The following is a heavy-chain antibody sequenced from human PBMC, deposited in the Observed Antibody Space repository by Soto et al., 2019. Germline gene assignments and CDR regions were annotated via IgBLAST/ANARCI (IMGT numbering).Heavy chain of an antibody. CDR2: ISYDGSNK. CDR3: APLFGAFDY. V-gene: IGHV3-30*03. CDR1: GFTFSSYG. J-gene: IGHJ4*02. D-gene: IGHD3-10*02. Sequence: QVQLVESGGGVVQPGRSLRLSCAASGFTFSSYGMHWVRQAPGKGLKWVAVISYDGSNKYYADSVKGRFTISRDNSKNTLYLQMHSLRAEDTAVYYCAPLFGAFDYWGQGTLVTVSS.